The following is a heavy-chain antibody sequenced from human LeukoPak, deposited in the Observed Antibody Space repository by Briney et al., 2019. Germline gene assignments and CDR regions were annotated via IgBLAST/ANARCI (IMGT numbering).Heavy chain of an antibody. CDR1: GFTFSSYW. J-gene: IGHJ3*02. CDR2: INSDGSST. V-gene: IGHV3-74*01. CDR3: ARDRGGYCTNGVCWAGSFDI. Sequence: PGGSLRLSCAASGFTFSSYWMHWVRQAPGKGLVWVSRINSDGSSTSCADSVKGRFTISRDNAKNTLYLQMNSLRAEDTAVYYCARDRGGYCTNGVCWAGSFDIWGQGTMVTVSS. D-gene: IGHD2-8*01.